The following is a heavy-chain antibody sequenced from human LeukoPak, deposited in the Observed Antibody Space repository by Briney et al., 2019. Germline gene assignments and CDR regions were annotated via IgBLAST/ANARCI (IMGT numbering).Heavy chain of an antibody. J-gene: IGHJ5*02. D-gene: IGHD2-15*01. Sequence: PSETLSLTCTVSGGSISSYYWSWIRQPAGKTLEWIGHIYSSGSTNYNPSLKSRVTISVDTSKNQFSLRLSSVTAADTAFYYCARHGNIVVVVAARGFDPWGQGTLVTVSS. CDR2: IYSSGST. CDR1: GGSISSYY. CDR3: ARHGNIVVVVAARGFDP. V-gene: IGHV4-4*08.